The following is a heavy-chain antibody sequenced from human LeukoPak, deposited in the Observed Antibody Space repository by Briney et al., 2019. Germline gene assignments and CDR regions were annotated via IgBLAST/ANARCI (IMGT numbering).Heavy chain of an antibody. CDR3: ARELQSSSWSWEYYFDY. D-gene: IGHD6-13*01. Sequence: GGSLRLSCAASGFTFSSYWMSWVRQAPGKGLEWVANIKQDGSEKYYVDSVKGRFTISRDNAKNSLYLQMNSLRAEDTAVYYCARELQSSSWSWEYYFDYWGQGTLVTVSS. J-gene: IGHJ4*02. V-gene: IGHV3-7*01. CDR1: GFTFSSYW. CDR2: IKQDGSEK.